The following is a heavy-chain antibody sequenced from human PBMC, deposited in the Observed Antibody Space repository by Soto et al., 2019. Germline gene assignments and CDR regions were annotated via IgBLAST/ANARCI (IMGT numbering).Heavy chain of an antibody. J-gene: IGHJ6*02. V-gene: IGHV4-31*03. CDR3: ARDSMVRGVPYGMDV. CDR2: IYYSGST. D-gene: IGHD3-10*01. Sequence: LSLTCTVSGGSISSGGYYWSWIRQHPGKGLEWIGYIYYSGSTYYNPSLKSRVTISVDTSKNQFSLKLSSVTAADTAVYYCARDSMVRGVPYGMDVWGQGTTVTVSS. CDR1: GGSISSGGYY.